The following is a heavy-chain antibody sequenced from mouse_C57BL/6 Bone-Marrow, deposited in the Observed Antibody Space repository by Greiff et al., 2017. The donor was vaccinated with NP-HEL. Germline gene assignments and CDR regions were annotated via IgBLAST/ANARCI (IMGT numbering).Heavy chain of an antibody. CDR1: GYTFTSYW. V-gene: IGHV1-50*01. D-gene: IGHD1-1*01. Sequence: QVQLKQPGAELVKPGASVKLSCKASGYTFTSYWMQWVKQRPGQGLEWIGEIDPSDSYTNYNQKFKGKATLTVDTSSSTAYMQLSSLTSEDSAVYYCARGYYGSSFDYWGQGTTLTVSS. CDR2: IDPSDSYT. J-gene: IGHJ2*01. CDR3: ARGYYGSSFDY.